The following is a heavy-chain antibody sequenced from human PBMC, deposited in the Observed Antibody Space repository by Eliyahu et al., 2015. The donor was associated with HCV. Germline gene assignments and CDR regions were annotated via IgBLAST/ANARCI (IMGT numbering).Heavy chain of an antibody. CDR2: XYYSGST. J-gene: IGHJ6*02. D-gene: IGHD3-3*01. CDR1: GGSISXSXYY. CDR3: ARRPSGYDFWSGYYNLVGNYYYGMDV. Sequence: QLQLQESGPGLVKPSETLSLTCTVSGGSISXSXYYWXWIRXPPGKGLGWIGSXYYSGSTYYNPSLKSRVTISVDTSKNQFSLKLSSVTAADTAVYYCARRPSGYDFWSGYYNLVGNYYYGMDVWGQGTTVTVSS. V-gene: IGHV4-39*01.